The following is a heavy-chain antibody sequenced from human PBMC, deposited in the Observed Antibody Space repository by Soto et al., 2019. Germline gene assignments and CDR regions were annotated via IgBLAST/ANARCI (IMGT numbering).Heavy chain of an antibody. Sequence: GGSLRLSCAASGFTFRSNWISWVRQAPGRGLEWVANIKPDGSGKYYLDSVRGRFTISRDNAENSLFLQIDSLRVEDTAVYYCARDVGVQELDYWGQGTLVTVSS. CDR3: ARDVGVQELDY. D-gene: IGHD6-6*01. CDR1: GFTFRSNW. J-gene: IGHJ4*02. CDR2: IKPDGSGK. V-gene: IGHV3-7*01.